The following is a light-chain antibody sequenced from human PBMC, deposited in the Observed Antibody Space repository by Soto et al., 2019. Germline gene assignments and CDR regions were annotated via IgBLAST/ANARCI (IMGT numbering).Light chain of an antibody. CDR3: QQYNNWPPGPWT. CDR2: GAS. J-gene: IGKJ1*01. CDR1: QSVSNN. V-gene: IGKV3-15*01. Sequence: EIVMTQSPATLSVSPGERATLSCRTSQSVSNNLAWYQQKPGQAPRLLIYGASTRATDIPARFSGSGSGTNATLTISSLESEDFAVYYCQQYNNWPPGPWTFGQGTKVEL.